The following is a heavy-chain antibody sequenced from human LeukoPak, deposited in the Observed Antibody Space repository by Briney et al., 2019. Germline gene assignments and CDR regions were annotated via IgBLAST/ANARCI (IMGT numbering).Heavy chain of an antibody. J-gene: IGHJ4*02. CDR1: GGTFSSYA. CDR3: ARGAPYSYGRFDY. Sequence: ASVTVSCKASGGTFSSYAISWVRQAPGKGLEWMGGIIPIFGTANYAQKFQGRVTITADKSTSTAYMELSSQRSEDTAVYYCARGAPYSYGRFDYWGQGTLVTVSS. D-gene: IGHD5-18*01. CDR2: IIPIFGTA. V-gene: IGHV1-69*06.